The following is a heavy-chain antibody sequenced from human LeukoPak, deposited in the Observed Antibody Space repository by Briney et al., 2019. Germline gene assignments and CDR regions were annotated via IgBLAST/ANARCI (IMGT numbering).Heavy chain of an antibody. D-gene: IGHD2-8*02. Sequence: ASVKVSCKASGYTFTGYYMHWVRQAPGQGLEWMGWMNPHNGGTNYAQKFQGRVTMTLDTSISTGYMELSRLRSDDTAIYFCARVDGGEWYYFDYWGQGTLVTVFS. CDR1: GYTFTGYY. J-gene: IGHJ4*02. V-gene: IGHV1-2*02. CDR3: ARVDGGEWYYFDY. CDR2: MNPHNGGT.